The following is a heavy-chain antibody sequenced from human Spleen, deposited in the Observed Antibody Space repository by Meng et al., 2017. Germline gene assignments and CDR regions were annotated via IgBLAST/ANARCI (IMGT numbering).Heavy chain of an antibody. J-gene: IGHJ4*02. D-gene: IGHD2-2*01. V-gene: IGHV4-39*07. CDR3: ARDSEVAAAYYFDY. CDR2: IQYSGST. Sequence: SETLSLTCTVSGGSVSSSTYSWGWIRQPPGKGLEWIGNIQYSGSTYYNPSLRGRVTISLDKSKNQFSLKLSSVTAADTAVYYCARDSEVAAAYYFDYWGQGTLVTVSS. CDR1: GGSVSSSTYS.